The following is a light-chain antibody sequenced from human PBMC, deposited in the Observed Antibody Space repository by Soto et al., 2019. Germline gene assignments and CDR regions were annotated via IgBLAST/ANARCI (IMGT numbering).Light chain of an antibody. V-gene: IGKV1-12*01. CDR1: QGVSTW. CDR3: QQAASFPIT. J-gene: IGKJ5*01. CDR2: TAS. Sequence: DIQMTQSPSSVSASVGDRVTITCRASQGVSTWLAWYQQKPGKAPNLLIYTASSLQSGVPSRFSGSGSGTDFTLIINGLQPEDFATYYCQQAASFPITFGQGTRLEIK.